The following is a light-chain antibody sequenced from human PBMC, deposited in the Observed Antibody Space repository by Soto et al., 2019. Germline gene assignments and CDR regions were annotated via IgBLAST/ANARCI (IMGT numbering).Light chain of an antibody. CDR1: SSDVGEENY. J-gene: IGLJ2*01. Sequence: QSALTQPPSASGSPGQSVTITCSGTSSDVGEENYVSWYQQHPGKVPKLILYEVSKRPSGVPDRFSGSRSGNTASLTVSGLQAEDEADYYCSSFAGSPVLFGGGTTLTVL. CDR3: SSFAGSPVL. CDR2: EVS. V-gene: IGLV2-8*01.